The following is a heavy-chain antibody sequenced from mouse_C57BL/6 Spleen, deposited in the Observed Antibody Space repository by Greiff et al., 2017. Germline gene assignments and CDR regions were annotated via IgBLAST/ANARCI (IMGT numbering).Heavy chain of an antibody. CDR3: ARDYYGSSYGYFDV. CDR1: GFTFSDYG. D-gene: IGHD1-1*01. J-gene: IGHJ1*03. V-gene: IGHV5-17*01. CDR2: ISSGSSTI. Sequence: EVMLVESGGGLVKPGGSLKLSCAASGFTFSDYGMHWVRQAPEKGLEWVAYISSGSSTIYYADTVKGRFTISRDNAKNTLFLQMTSLTSEDTAMDYCARDYYGSSYGYFDVWGTGTTVTVSS.